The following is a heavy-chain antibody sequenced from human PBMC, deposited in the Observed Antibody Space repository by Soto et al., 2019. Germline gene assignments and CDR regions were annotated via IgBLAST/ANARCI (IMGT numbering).Heavy chain of an antibody. CDR1: GGSISNPIYY. V-gene: IGHV4-39*01. Sequence: SETLSLTCTVSGGSISNPIYYWAWIRQPPGKGLEWIGSIFYNGNSYYNPSLKSRVTMSVDTSQNQFSLKLSSVAAADTAVYYCARRGNYYYYMDVWGKGTTVTVSS. CDR3: ARRGNYYYYMDV. CDR2: IFYNGNS. J-gene: IGHJ6*03.